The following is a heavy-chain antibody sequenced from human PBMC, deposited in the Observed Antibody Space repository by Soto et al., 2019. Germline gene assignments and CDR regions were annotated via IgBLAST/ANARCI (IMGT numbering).Heavy chain of an antibody. V-gene: IGHV3-23*01. CDR3: AQLGLMTFSHKHYFNH. CDR2: IKSDGSST. J-gene: IGHJ4*02. CDR1: GFSFDNYG. D-gene: IGHD3-16*01. Sequence: EVQLLESGGDLVQPGGSLRLSCVASGFSFDNYGMSWVRQAPGKGLEWVSAIKSDGSSTYYAASVKDRFTISRDNSKNTLYLQLNSLRDEDTAVYYCAQLGLMTFSHKHYFNHWGRGTLVTVSS.